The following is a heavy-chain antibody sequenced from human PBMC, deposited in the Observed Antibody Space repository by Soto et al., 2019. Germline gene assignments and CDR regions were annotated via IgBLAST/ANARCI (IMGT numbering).Heavy chain of an antibody. Sequence: EVQLLESGGGLVQPGGSLRLSCRASGFTFSTYGMSWVRQGPGKGLDWVSSISGSGVNTYYAESVKGRFTISRDNSKNTLYLQMNCLRAEDTAEYYCAKLTDNFGSDYWGQGTLVTVSS. CDR2: ISGSGVNT. CDR3: AKLTDNFGSDY. D-gene: IGHD3-10*01. J-gene: IGHJ4*02. CDR1: GFTFSTYG. V-gene: IGHV3-23*01.